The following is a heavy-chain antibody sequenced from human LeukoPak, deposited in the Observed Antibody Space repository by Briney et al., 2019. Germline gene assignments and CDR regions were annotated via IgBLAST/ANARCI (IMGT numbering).Heavy chain of an antibody. CDR3: ARRGYNYGYGVDY. CDR1: GYSFTSYW. D-gene: IGHD5-18*01. CDR2: IYPGDSDS. V-gene: IGHV5-51*01. J-gene: IGHJ4*02. Sequence: PGASLQISCKGSGYSFTSYWIGRVRQLPGKGLEWMGIIYPGDSDSRYSPSFRGQVTISADKSLSTAYLQWSSLKASDTAMYYCARRGYNYGYGVDYWGQGTLVTVSS.